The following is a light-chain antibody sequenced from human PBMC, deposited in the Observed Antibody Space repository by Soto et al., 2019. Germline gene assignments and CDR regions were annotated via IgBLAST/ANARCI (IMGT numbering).Light chain of an antibody. Sequence: QSVLTQPPSASGTPGQRVTISCSGSSSNIGSNYVYWYQQLPGTAPKLLIYRNNQRPSGVPDRFSGSKSGTSASLAISGPRSEDEADYYCAAWDDSLSGYVVFGGGTKVTVL. CDR3: AAWDDSLSGYVV. J-gene: IGLJ2*01. CDR2: RNN. V-gene: IGLV1-47*01. CDR1: SSNIGSNY.